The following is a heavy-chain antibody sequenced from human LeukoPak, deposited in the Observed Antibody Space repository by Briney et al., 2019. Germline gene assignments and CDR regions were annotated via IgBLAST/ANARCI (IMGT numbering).Heavy chain of an antibody. V-gene: IGHV3-23*01. Sequence: GGSLRLSCAASGFTFSSYGMHWVRQAPGKGLEWVSAISGSGGSTYYADSVKGRFTISRDNSKNTLYLQMNSLRAEDTAVYYCAEPEGGYYDIRPDWGQGTLVTVSS. J-gene: IGHJ4*02. CDR1: GFTFSSYG. D-gene: IGHD3-22*01. CDR2: ISGSGGST. CDR3: AEPEGGYYDIRPD.